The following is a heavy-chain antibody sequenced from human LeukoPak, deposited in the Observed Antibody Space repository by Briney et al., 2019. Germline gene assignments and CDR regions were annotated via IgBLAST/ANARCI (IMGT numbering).Heavy chain of an antibody. J-gene: IGHJ4*02. CDR1: GFTFSSYA. CDR3: AKAITMVRGNNY. V-gene: IGHV3-23*01. CDR2: ISGSGGST. D-gene: IGHD3-10*01. Sequence: PGGSLRLSCAPSGFTFSSYAMSWVRQAPGKGLEWVSAISGSGGSTYYADSVKGRFTISRDNSKNTLYLQMNSLRAEDTAVYYCAKAITMVRGNNYWGQGTLVTVSS.